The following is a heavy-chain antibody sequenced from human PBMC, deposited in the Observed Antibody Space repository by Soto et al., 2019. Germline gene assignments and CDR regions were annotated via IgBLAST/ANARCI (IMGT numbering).Heavy chain of an antibody. CDR1: GGSFSGYY. D-gene: IGHD5-18*01. CDR2: INHSGST. V-gene: IGHV4-34*01. J-gene: IGHJ4*02. Sequence: PSETLSLTXAVYGGSFSGYYWSWIRQPPGKGLEWIGEINHSGSTNYNPSLKSRVTISVDTSKNQFSLKLSSVTAADTAVYYCARGTRYSYGYFRFDYWGQGALVTVSS. CDR3: ARGTRYSYGYFRFDY.